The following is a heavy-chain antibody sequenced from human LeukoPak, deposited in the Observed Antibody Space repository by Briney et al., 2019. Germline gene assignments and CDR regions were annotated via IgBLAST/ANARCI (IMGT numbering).Heavy chain of an antibody. D-gene: IGHD3-3*01. J-gene: IGHJ4*02. Sequence: PSETLSLTCAVYGGSFSGYYWSWIRQPPGKGLEWIGEINHSGSTNYNPSLKSRVTISVDTSKNQFSLKLSSVTAADTAVYYCARTVGGYDFWSGYYRQAYFDYWGQGALVTVSS. CDR3: ARTVGGYDFWSGYYRQAYFDY. CDR1: GGSFSGYY. CDR2: INHSGST. V-gene: IGHV4-34*01.